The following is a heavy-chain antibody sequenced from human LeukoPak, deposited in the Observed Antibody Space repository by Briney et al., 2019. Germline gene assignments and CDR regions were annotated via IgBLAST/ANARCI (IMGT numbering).Heavy chain of an antibody. CDR2: ISAYNGNT. V-gene: IGHV1-18*01. CDR1: GYTFTSYG. CDR3: ARVPDDYDSRGQFDY. D-gene: IGHD3-22*01. Sequence: ASVKVSCKASGYTFTSYGISWVRQAPGQGLEWMGWISAYNGNTNYAQKLQGRVTMTTDTSTSTAYMELRSLRSDDTAVYYCARVPDDYDSRGQFDYWGQGTLVTVSS. J-gene: IGHJ4*02.